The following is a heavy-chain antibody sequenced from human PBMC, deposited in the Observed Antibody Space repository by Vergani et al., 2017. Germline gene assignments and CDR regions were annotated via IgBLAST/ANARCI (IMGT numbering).Heavy chain of an antibody. D-gene: IGHD2-15*01. CDR2: VSTGTKSQ. Sequence: QLVESGGGWVQPGGSLRLSCVVSGFDFSSYIMNWVRQAPGKGLEWVSFVSTGTKSQSYAESVKGRFTISRDSAKNSLYLQMDSLRAEDTALYYCAKDMGRYCSGGSCYAGYYYYYGMDVWGQGTTVTVAS. V-gene: IGHV3-48*01. J-gene: IGHJ6*02. CDR3: AKDMGRYCSGGSCYAGYYYYYGMDV. CDR1: GFDFSSYI.